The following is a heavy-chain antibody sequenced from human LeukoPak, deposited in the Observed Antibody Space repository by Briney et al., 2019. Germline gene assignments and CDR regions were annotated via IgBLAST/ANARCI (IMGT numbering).Heavy chain of an antibody. D-gene: IGHD3-10*01. Sequence: GGSLRLSCAASGFTFSSYEMNWVRQAPGKGLEWVSYISSSDSIMYYADSVKGRFTISRDNAKSSLYLQMNSLRAEDPAVYYCVRGEWVRWGQGALVTVSS. CDR2: ISSSDSIM. CDR1: GFTFSSYE. CDR3: VRGEWVR. V-gene: IGHV3-48*03. J-gene: IGHJ4*02.